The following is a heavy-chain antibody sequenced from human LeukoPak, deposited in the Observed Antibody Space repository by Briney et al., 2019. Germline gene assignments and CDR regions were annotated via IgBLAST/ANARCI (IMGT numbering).Heavy chain of an antibody. CDR2: INPSGGTT. J-gene: IGHJ3*02. CDR3: ARDFFSWYYYDSSGPNLQNKEGVNAFDI. V-gene: IGHV1-46*01. CDR1: GYTFTSYD. Sequence: ASVKVSCKASGYTFTSYDINWVRQATGQGLEWMGIINPSGGTTSYAQKFQGSVTMTRDTSTSTVYMELSSLRSEDTAVYYCARDFFSWYYYDSSGPNLQNKEGVNAFDIWGQGTMVTVSS. D-gene: IGHD3-22*01.